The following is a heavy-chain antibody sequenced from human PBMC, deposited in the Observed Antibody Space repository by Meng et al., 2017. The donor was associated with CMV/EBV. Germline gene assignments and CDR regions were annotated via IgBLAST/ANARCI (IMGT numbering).Heavy chain of an antibody. Sequence: GESLKISCAASGFTFSTYSMNWFRQAPGKGLEWVSYISSSSTTIYYADSVKGRFTISRDNAKSSLYLQMNSLRAEDTALYHCARVAAAGDFDYWGQGTLVTVSS. V-gene: IGHV3-48*04. D-gene: IGHD6-13*01. J-gene: IGHJ4*02. CDR1: GFTFSTYS. CDR2: ISSSSTTI. CDR3: ARVAAAGDFDY.